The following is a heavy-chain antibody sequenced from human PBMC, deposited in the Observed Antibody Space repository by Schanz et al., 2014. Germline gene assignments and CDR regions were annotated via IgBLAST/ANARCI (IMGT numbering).Heavy chain of an antibody. CDR3: ARGEGYCSRTNCYTTDGMDV. CDR1: GYTYTGYY. D-gene: IGHD2-2*02. J-gene: IGHJ6*02. Sequence: QVHLVQSGAEVKKPGASVKVSCKASGYTYTGYYIHWVRQAPRQGLEWMGWINPNSGDTTYAQRFQGRVTMTRDTSISAAYMELNRLRFDDTAVYYCARGEGYCSRTNCYTTDGMDVWGQGTTVTVSS. CDR2: INPNSGDT. V-gene: IGHV1-2*02.